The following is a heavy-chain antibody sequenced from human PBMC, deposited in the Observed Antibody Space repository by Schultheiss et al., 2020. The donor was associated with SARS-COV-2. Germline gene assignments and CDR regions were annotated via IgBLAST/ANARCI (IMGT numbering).Heavy chain of an antibody. J-gene: IGHJ4*02. D-gene: IGHD3-16*01. CDR3: ARRGKGQPDY. V-gene: IGHV4-39*07. CDR2: INHSGST. Sequence: SETLSLTCTVSGGSISSGDYNWSWIRQPPGKGLEWIGEINHSGSTSYYPSLKSRVTISVDTSKKQFSLKLSSVTAADTAVYYCARRGKGQPDYWGQGILVTVSS. CDR1: GGSISSGDYN.